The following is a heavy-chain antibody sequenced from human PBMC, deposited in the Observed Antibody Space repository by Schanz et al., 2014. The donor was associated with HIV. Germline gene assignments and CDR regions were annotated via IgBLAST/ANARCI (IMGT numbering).Heavy chain of an antibody. CDR1: GFHFDDYA. D-gene: IGHD6-19*01. CDR2: ISWSSNNI. CDR3: VKDSGTLVSGARWFDP. Sequence: EVQLVESGGGLVQPGRSLRLSCAASGFHFDDYAMYWVRQSPGKGLEWVSGISWSSNNIGYVDSVKGRFTISRDNDNDSLYLQMNSLRVEDTALYYCVKDSGTLVSGARWFDPWGQGTQVTVSS. V-gene: IGHV3-9*01. J-gene: IGHJ5*02.